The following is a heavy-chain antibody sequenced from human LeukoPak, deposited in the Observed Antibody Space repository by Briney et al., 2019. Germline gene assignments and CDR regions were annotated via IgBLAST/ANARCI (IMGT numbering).Heavy chain of an antibody. CDR2: VYHSGST. V-gene: IGHV4-38-2*02. J-gene: IGHJ4*02. CDR3: ARLGAYYYDSSGYYYNRYFDY. CDR1: GYSISSGYH. D-gene: IGHD3-22*01. Sequence: SETLSLTCTVSGYSISSGYHWGWIRQSPGKGLEWIGSVYHSGSTYYNPSLKSPVTISVDTSKNQFSLELSSVTAADTAVYYCARLGAYYYDSSGYYYNRYFDYWGQGILVTVSS.